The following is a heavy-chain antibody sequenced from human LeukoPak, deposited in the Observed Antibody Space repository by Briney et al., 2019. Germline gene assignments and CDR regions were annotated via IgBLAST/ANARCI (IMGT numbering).Heavy chain of an antibody. Sequence: ASVKVSCKASGYTFTSYYMHWLRQAPGQGLEWMGIINPSGGSTSYAQKFQGRVTMTRDMSTSTVYMELSSLRSEDTAVYYCARVSVSTHTVWYFDLWGRGTLVTVSS. V-gene: IGHV1-46*01. CDR3: ARVSVSTHTVWYFDL. J-gene: IGHJ2*01. D-gene: IGHD2-2*01. CDR1: GYTFTSYY. CDR2: INPSGGST.